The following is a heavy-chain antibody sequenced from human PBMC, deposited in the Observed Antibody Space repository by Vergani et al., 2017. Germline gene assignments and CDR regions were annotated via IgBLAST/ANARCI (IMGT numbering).Heavy chain of an antibody. CDR3: ARGGGQTALDL. J-gene: IGHJ4*02. CDR2: ISAYNANT. Sequence: QVQLVQSGAEVKKPGASVKVSCKASGYTFTKFGITWVRQAPGQGLQWMGWISAYNANTNFAQKLQGRVFMTTDTSTRTAYMELRSLGSDDTAVYYCARGGGQTALDLWGQGTLVTVSS. CDR1: GYTFTKFG. V-gene: IGHV1-18*01. D-gene: IGHD5-18*01.